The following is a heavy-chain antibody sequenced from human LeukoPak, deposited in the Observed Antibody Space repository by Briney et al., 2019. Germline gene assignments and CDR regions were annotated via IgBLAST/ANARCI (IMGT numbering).Heavy chain of an antibody. CDR1: GYTFTSYA. J-gene: IGHJ4*02. CDR2: INAGNGNT. V-gene: IGHV1-3*01. D-gene: IGHD3-10*01. Sequence: ASVKVSCKASGYTFTSYAMHWVRQAPGQRLEWMGWINAGNGNTKYSQKFQGRVTITRDTSASTAYMELSSLRSEDTAVYYCARVVVTYYYGSGSYFFDYWGQGTLVTVSS. CDR3: ARVVVTYYYGSGSYFFDY.